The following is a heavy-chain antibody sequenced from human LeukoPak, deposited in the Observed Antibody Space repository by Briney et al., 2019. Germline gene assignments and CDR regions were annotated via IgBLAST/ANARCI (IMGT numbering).Heavy chain of an antibody. CDR3: ARDLVTMVRGGFDP. CDR1: GYTFTGYY. CDR2: INPNSGGT. Sequence: GASVKVSCKASGYTFTGYYMHWVRQAPGQGLEWMGWINPNSGGTNYAKKFQGRVTMTRDTSISTAYMELSRLRSDDTAVYYCARDLVTMVRGGFDPWGQGTLVTVSS. V-gene: IGHV1-2*02. D-gene: IGHD3-10*01. J-gene: IGHJ5*02.